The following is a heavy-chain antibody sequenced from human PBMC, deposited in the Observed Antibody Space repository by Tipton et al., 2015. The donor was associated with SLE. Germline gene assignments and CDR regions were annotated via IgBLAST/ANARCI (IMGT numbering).Heavy chain of an antibody. CDR1: GGSISSSSYY. D-gene: IGHD5-12*01. CDR2: IYYSGST. V-gene: IGHV4-39*07. Sequence: TLSLTCTVSGGSISSSSYYWGWIRQPPGKGLEWIGSIYYSGSTYYNPSLKSRVTISVDTSKNQFSLHLSSVTAADTAVYYCARGRRGYTAYVVPDYWGQGTQVTVSS. J-gene: IGHJ4*02. CDR3: ARGRRGYTAYVVPDY.